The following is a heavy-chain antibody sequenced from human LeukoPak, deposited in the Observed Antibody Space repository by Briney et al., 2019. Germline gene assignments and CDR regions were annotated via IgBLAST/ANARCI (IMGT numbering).Heavy chain of an antibody. Sequence: PGGSLRLSCAASRFTFSTYGMHWVRQAPGKGLKWVAVISYDGSNKYYADSVKGRFTISRDNSKNTLYLQMNSLRVEDTAVYYCAKGGPPTGAAPRPWDFNYWGQGTLVTVSS. CDR1: RFTFSTYG. J-gene: IGHJ4*02. D-gene: IGHD1-26*01. CDR2: ISYDGSNK. V-gene: IGHV3-30*18. CDR3: AKGGPPTGAAPRPWDFNY.